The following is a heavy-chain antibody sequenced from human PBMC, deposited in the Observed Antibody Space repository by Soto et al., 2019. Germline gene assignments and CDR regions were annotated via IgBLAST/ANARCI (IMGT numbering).Heavy chain of an antibody. J-gene: IGHJ4*02. CDR2: ISYDGSRE. CDR1: GFTFSTYG. CDR3: AKDVDGRRDGYHWGADY. V-gene: IGHV3-30*18. D-gene: IGHD5-12*01. Sequence: VGSLRLSCAASGFTFSTYGMHWARQAPDKGLEWVAIISYDGSREYYVDSVKGRFTISRDNSKNTLHLQMNSLRVEDTAVYYCAKDVDGRRDGYHWGADYWGQGTLVTVSS.